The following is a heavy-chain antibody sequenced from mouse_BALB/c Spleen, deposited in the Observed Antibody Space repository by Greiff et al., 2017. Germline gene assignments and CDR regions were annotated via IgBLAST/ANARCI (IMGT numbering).Heavy chain of an antibody. J-gene: IGHJ2*01. CDR2: ISSSGSYT. V-gene: IGHV5-6-4*01. Sequence: EVQLVESGGGLVKPGGSLKLSCAASGFTFSSYTMSWVRQTPEKRLEWVATISSSGSYTYYPDSVKGRFTISRDNAENTLYLQMSSLKSEDTAMYYCTRDDYNYDGYFDYWGQGTTLTVSA. CDR3: TRDDYNYDGYFDY. CDR1: GFTFSSYT. D-gene: IGHD2-12*01.